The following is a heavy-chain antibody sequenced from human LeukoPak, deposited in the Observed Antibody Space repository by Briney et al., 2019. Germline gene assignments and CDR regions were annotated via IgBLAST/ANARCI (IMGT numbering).Heavy chain of an antibody. J-gene: IGHJ3*02. D-gene: IGHD5-18*01. Sequence: GGSLRLSCAASGFIFDDYAMYWVRQAPGKGLEWVSGISWNSGSIGYADSVKGRFTISRDNAKNSLYLQMNSLRAEDTAVYYCAREGAVDTAMVGGYAFDIWGQGTMVTVSS. CDR1: GFIFDDYA. CDR3: AREGAVDTAMVGGYAFDI. CDR2: ISWNSGSI. V-gene: IGHV3-9*01.